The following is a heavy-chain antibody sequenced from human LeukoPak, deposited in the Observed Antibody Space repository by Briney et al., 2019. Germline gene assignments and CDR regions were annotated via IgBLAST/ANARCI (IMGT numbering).Heavy chain of an antibody. J-gene: IGHJ6*02. CDR3: ATGGDYVRGGYDGIDI. V-gene: IGHV1-24*01. CDR1: GYTLTELS. CDR2: LDTEDGET. Sequence: ASVKVSCKGSGYTLTELSMHWVRQAPGKGLEWMGGLDTEDGETIYAKKSQGRVTMTEDTTTDTAYMELSSLRSEDTAVYYSATGGDYVRGGYDGIDIWGQGTTVTVSS. D-gene: IGHD4-17*01.